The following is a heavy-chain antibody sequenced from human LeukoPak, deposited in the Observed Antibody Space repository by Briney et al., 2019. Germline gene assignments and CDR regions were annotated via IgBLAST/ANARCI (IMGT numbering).Heavy chain of an antibody. CDR2: VYPGDSDT. CDR3: ARQGYSSSSRFDN. CDR1: GYSFTNYW. J-gene: IGHJ5*01. D-gene: IGHD6-6*01. Sequence: GESLKISCKGSGYSFTNYWIGWVRQMPGKGLEWMGIVYPGDSDTRYSPSFQGQVTISADKSISTAYLQWSSLKASDTAMYYCARQGYSSSSRFDNWGHGTPVTVSS. V-gene: IGHV5-51*01.